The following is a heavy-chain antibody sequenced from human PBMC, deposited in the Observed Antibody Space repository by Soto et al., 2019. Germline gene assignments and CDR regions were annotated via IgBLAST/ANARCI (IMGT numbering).Heavy chain of an antibody. Sequence: PGGSLRLSCAASGFTFSSYSMNWVRQAPGKGLEWVSSISSSSSYIYYADSVKGRFTISRDNAKNSLYLQMNSLRAEDTAVYYCARDLSSSAHLYGMDVWGQGTTVTVSS. J-gene: IGHJ6*02. CDR2: ISSSSSYI. CDR1: GFTFSSYS. D-gene: IGHD6-6*01. V-gene: IGHV3-21*01. CDR3: ARDLSSSAHLYGMDV.